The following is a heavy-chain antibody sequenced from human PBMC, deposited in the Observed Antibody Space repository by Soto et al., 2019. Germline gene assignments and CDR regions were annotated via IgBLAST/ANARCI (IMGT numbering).Heavy chain of an antibody. CDR1: GFTFSSYG. CDR2: ISYDGSNK. D-gene: IGHD5-12*01. CDR3: AKGGYSGYDYGDY. J-gene: IGHJ4*02. Sequence: QVQLVESGGGVVQPGRSLRLSCAASGFTFSSYGMHWVRQAPGKGLEWVGVISYDGSNKYYADSVKGRFSISRDNSRNTLYLQMNSLRAEDTAVYCCAKGGYSGYDYGDYWGQGTLVTVSS. V-gene: IGHV3-30*18.